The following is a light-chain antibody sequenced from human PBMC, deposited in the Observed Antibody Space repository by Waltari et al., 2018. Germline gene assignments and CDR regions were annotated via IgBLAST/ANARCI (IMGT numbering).Light chain of an antibody. Sequence: EIVMTQSPATVSVSPGERATLSCRASQSVSSNLAWYQQKPGQAPRPLIYGASTRATGIPARFSGSGSGTEFTLTISSLQAEDVAVYYCQQYYSIPPYTFGQGTKLEIK. CDR2: GAS. J-gene: IGKJ2*01. V-gene: IGKV3-15*01. CDR1: QSVSSN. CDR3: QQYYSIPPYT.